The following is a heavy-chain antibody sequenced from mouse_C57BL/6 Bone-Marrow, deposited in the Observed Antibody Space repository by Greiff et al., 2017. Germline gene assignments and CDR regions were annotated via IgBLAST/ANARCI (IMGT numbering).Heavy chain of an antibody. CDR3: ASHGYYGRYAMDY. CDR2: ISDGGSYT. Sequence: EVQLVESGGGLVKPGGSLKLSCAASGFTFSSYAMSWVRQTPEKRLEWVATISDGGSYTYYPDNVTGRFTISRDNAKNNLYLQMSHLKSEDTAMYYCASHGYYGRYAMDYWGQGTSVTVSS. J-gene: IGHJ4*01. CDR1: GFTFSSYA. V-gene: IGHV5-4*01. D-gene: IGHD2-3*01.